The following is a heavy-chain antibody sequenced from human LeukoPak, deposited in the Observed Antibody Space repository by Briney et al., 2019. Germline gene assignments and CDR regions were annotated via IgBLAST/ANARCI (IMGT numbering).Heavy chain of an antibody. CDR1: GFTFSSYS. V-gene: IGHV3-21*01. J-gene: IGHJ6*03. CDR2: ISSSSSYI. CDR3: ARDTPDIVVVPAAPVEYYYYYMDV. D-gene: IGHD2-2*01. Sequence: GGSLRLSCAASGFTFSSYSMNWVRQAPGKGLEWVSSISSSSSYIYYADSVKGRFTISRDNAKNSLYLQMNSLRAEDTAVYYCARDTPDIVVVPAAPVEYYYYYMDVWGKGTTVTISS.